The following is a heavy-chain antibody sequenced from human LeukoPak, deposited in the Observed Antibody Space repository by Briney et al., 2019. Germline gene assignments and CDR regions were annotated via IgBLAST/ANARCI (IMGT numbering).Heavy chain of an antibody. CDR1: GFTFSSYE. Sequence: PGGSLRLSCAASGFTFSSYEMNWVRQAPGKGLEWVSYISSSSSYIYYADSVKGRSTISRDNAKNSLYLQMNSLRAEDTAVYYCSRGGFDYWGQGTLVTVSS. V-gene: IGHV3-21*05. CDR2: ISSSSSYI. CDR3: SRGGFDY. D-gene: IGHD3-16*01. J-gene: IGHJ4*02.